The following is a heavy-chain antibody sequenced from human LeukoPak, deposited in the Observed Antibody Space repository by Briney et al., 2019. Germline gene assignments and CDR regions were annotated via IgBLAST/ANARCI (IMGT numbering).Heavy chain of an antibody. V-gene: IGHV4-39*01. CDR3: ARRGDYGDYGGYYYYGMDV. D-gene: IGHD4-17*01. J-gene: IGHJ6*02. Sequence: SETLSLTCTVSGGSISSSNYYWGWIRQPPGKGLEWIGSIYYSGSTFYNPSLKSRVTISVDTSKNRFSLKVRSVTAADTAVYYCARRGDYGDYGGYYYYGMDVWGQGTTVTVSS. CDR2: IYYSGST. CDR1: GGSISSSNYY.